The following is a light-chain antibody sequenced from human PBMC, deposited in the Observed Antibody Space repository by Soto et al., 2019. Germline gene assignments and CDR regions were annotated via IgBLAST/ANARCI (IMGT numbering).Light chain of an antibody. J-gene: IGLJ3*02. CDR3: SSYTSSSSSWV. CDR2: EVR. V-gene: IGLV2-14*01. Sequence: QSALTQPASVSGSPGQSITISCTGTSSDVGGYNYVSWYQQHPGKVPKLLIYEVRNRPSGVSNRFSGSKSGNTASLTISGLQAEDETDYYCSSYTSSSSSWVFGGGTQLTVL. CDR1: SSDVGGYNY.